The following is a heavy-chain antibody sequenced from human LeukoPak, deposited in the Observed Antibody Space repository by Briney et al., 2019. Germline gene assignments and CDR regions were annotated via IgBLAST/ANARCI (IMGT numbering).Heavy chain of an antibody. CDR1: GFPFSGYA. V-gene: IGHV3-23*01. CDR2: ISGSGGST. Sequence: PGGPLRLSCAASGFPFSGYAMSWSGQAPGKGLGWVSAISGSGGSTYYADSVKGRFTISRDNSKNTLYLQMNSLRAEDTAVYYCAKDLWFGEYTYYFDYWGQGTLVTVSS. J-gene: IGHJ4*02. D-gene: IGHD3-10*01. CDR3: AKDLWFGEYTYYFDY.